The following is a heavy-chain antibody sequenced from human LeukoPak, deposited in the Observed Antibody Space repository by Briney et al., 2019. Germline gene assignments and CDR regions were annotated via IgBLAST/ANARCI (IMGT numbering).Heavy chain of an antibody. CDR3: ARLGLDILTGYAYYGMDV. Sequence: GASVKVSCKASGYTFTGYYMHWVRQAPGQGLEWMGWINPNSGGTNYAQKFQGRVTMTRDTSISTAYMELSRVRSDDTAVYYCARLGLDILTGYAYYGMDVWGQGTTVTVSS. CDR1: GYTFTGYY. CDR2: INPNSGGT. D-gene: IGHD3-9*01. V-gene: IGHV1-2*02. J-gene: IGHJ6*02.